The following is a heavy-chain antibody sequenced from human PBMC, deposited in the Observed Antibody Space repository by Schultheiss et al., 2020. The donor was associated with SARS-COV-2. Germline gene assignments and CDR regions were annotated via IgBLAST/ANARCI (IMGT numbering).Heavy chain of an antibody. Sequence: SETLSLTCSVSGGSISSYYWSWIRQPAGKGLEWIGRIYTSGSTNYNPSLKSRVSMSAETSKNQFSLKLSSVTAADTAVYYCARGGYGSGILFDYCGQGTLVTVSS. J-gene: IGHJ4*02. CDR2: IYTSGST. CDR1: GGSISSYY. CDR3: ARGGYGSGILFDY. D-gene: IGHD3-10*01. V-gene: IGHV4-4*07.